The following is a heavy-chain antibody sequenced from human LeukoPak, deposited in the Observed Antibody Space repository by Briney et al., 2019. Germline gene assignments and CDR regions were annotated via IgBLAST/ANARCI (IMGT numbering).Heavy chain of an antibody. Sequence: ASVKVSCKASGYTFTSYDINWVRQATGQGLEWMGWMNPNSGNTGYAQKFQGRVTMTRDMSTSTVYMELSSLRSEDTAVYYCARVSHRRWVASSFDYWGQGTLVTVSS. D-gene: IGHD6-19*01. CDR3: ARVSHRRWVASSFDY. CDR1: GYTFTSYD. J-gene: IGHJ4*02. V-gene: IGHV1-8*02. CDR2: MNPNSGNT.